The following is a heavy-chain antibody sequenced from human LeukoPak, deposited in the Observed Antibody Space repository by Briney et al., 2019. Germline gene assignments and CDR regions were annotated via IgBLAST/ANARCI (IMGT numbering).Heavy chain of an antibody. Sequence: GGSLRLSCAASGFTFSSYAMSWVRQAPGKGLEWVAVISYDGSNKYYADSVKGRFTISRDNSKNTLYLQMNSLRAEDTAVYYCARGYGSGSYYYYFDYWGQGTLVTVSS. CDR3: ARGYGSGSYYYYFDY. V-gene: IGHV3-30-3*01. CDR1: GFTFSSYA. CDR2: ISYDGSNK. J-gene: IGHJ4*02. D-gene: IGHD3-10*01.